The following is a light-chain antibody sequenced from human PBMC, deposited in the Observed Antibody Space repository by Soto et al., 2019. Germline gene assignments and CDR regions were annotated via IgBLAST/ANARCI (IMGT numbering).Light chain of an antibody. CDR3: RQYHSYSPLK. CDR2: KAS. Sequence: DIQMTQSPSTLSASVGDRVTITCRASQSISSWLAWYQQKPGKAPKLLIYKASSLESGVPARFSDSGSGTEFTLTISSLHPDDFGTYYCRQYHSYSPLKFGGGPKVDIK. V-gene: IGKV1-5*03. J-gene: IGKJ4*02. CDR1: QSISSW.